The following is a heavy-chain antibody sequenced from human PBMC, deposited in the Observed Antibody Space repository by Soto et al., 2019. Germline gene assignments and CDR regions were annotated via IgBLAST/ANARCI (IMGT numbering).Heavy chain of an antibody. CDR2: ISYDGSNK. CDR1: GFPFSSYA. V-gene: IGHV3-30*04. D-gene: IGHD6-19*01. J-gene: IGHJ4*02. Sequence: PGGSLRLSCAASGFPFSSYAMHWVRQAPGKGLEWVAVISYDGSNKYYADSVKGRFSISRDNSKNTLYLQMNSLRAEDTTVYYCAKDRDSRGWYYFDYWGQGTLVTVSS. CDR3: AKDRDSRGWYYFDY.